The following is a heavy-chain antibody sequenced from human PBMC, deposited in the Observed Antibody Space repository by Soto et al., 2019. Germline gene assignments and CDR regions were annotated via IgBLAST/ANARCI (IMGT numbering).Heavy chain of an antibody. CDR2: INSDGSST. Sequence: PGGSLRLSCAASGFTFSSYWMHWVRQAPGKGLVWVSRINSDGSSTSYADFVKGRFTISRDNAKNTLYLQMNSLRAEDTAVYYCARDSPSYDILTGYSYYYYGMDVWGQGT. D-gene: IGHD3-9*01. CDR3: ARDSPSYDILTGYSYYYYGMDV. V-gene: IGHV3-74*01. CDR1: GFTFSSYW. J-gene: IGHJ6*02.